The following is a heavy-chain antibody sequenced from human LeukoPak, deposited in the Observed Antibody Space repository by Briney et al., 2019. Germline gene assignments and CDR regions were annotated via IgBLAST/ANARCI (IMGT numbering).Heavy chain of an antibody. CDR1: GYTFTSYA. V-gene: IGHV1-3*01. CDR2: INAGNGNT. Sequence: ASVKVSCKASGYTFTSYAMHWVRQAPGQRLEWMGWINAGNGNTKYSQKFQGRVTITRDTSASTAYMELSSLSSDDTAVYYCARDGSGVWFDYWGQGTLVTVSS. J-gene: IGHJ4*02. CDR3: ARDGSGVWFDY. D-gene: IGHD3-10*01.